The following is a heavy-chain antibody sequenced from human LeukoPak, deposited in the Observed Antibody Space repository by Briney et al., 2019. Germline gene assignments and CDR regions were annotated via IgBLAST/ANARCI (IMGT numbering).Heavy chain of an antibody. CDR1: GGSISSDY. CDR2: IYYSGST. Sequence: SETLSLTCTVSGGSISSDYWSWIRQPPGKGLEYIGYIYYSGSTNYNPSLKSRVTISVDTSKNQFSLKLSSVTAADTAVYYCARGHPTGTYKIDYWGQGTLVTVSS. J-gene: IGHJ4*02. CDR3: ARGHPTGTYKIDY. V-gene: IGHV4-59*01. D-gene: IGHD1-1*01.